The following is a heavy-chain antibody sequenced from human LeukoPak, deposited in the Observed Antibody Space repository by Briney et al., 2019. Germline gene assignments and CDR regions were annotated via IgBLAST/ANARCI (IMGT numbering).Heavy chain of an antibody. CDR1: GFTFSSYA. Sequence: GGSLRLSCAASGFTFSSYAMSRVRQAPGKGLEWVSAISGSGGSTYYADSVKGRFTISRDNSKNTLYLQMNSLRAEDTAVYYCAKGFPSGYYYYYMDVWGKGTTVTVSS. J-gene: IGHJ6*03. CDR3: AKGFPSGYYYYYMDV. CDR2: ISGSGGST. D-gene: IGHD2-21*01. V-gene: IGHV3-23*01.